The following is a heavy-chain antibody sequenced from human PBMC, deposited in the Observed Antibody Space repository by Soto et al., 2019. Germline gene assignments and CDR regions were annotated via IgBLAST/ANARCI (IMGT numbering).Heavy chain of an antibody. J-gene: IGHJ6*02. CDR2: ISYDGSNK. V-gene: IGHV3-30*18. CDR1: GFTFSSYG. Sequence: GGSLRLSCAASGFTFSSYGMHWVRQAPGKGLEWVAVISYDGSNKYYADSVKGRFTISRDNSKNTLYLQMNSLGAEDTAVYYCAKDLPYNGGWHNSYYGMDVWGQGTTVTVSS. D-gene: IGHD6-19*01. CDR3: AKDLPYNGGWHNSYYGMDV.